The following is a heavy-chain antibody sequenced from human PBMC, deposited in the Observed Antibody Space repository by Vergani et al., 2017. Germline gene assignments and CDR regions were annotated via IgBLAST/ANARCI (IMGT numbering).Heavy chain of an antibody. D-gene: IGHD2-21*02. Sequence: EVQLLESGGGLVQPGGSLRLSCAASGFTFDDYAMHWVRQAPGKGLEWVSGISWNSGSIGYADSVKGRFTISRDNAKNSLYLQMNSLRAEDTAVYYCARVGSKTALWGQGTLVTVSS. J-gene: IGHJ4*02. V-gene: IGHV3-9*01. CDR2: ISWNSGSI. CDR1: GFTFDDYA. CDR3: ARVGSKTAL.